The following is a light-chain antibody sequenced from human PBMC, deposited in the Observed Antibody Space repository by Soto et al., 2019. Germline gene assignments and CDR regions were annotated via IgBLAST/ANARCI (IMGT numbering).Light chain of an antibody. CDR1: SSDVGGYNY. CDR3: TSFISSNTPVL. CDR2: EVS. V-gene: IGLV2-14*01. Sequence: QSALTQPASVSGSPGQSITISCSGTSSDVGGYNYVSWYQQHPGKAPKLMIYEVSYRPSGVSNRFSGSKSGNTASLTISGLQAEDEADYYCTSFISSNTPVLFGAGTKVTVL. J-gene: IGLJ2*01.